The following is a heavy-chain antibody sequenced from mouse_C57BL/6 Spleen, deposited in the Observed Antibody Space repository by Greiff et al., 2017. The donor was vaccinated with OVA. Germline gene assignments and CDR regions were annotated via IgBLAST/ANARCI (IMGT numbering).Heavy chain of an antibody. J-gene: IGHJ4*01. D-gene: IGHD2-4*01. V-gene: IGHV1-42*01. CDR1: GYSFTGYY. CDR2: INPSTGGT. Sequence: EVKLMESGPEMVKPGASVKISCKASGYSFTGYYMNWVKQSPEKSLEWIGEINPSTGGTTYNQKFTAKATLTVDKSSSTAYMQLKSLTSEDSAVYYCARNYDYDDYAMDYWGQGTSVTVSS. CDR3: ARNYDYDDYAMDY.